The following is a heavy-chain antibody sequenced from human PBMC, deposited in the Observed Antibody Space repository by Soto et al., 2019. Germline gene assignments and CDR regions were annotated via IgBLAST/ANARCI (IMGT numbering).Heavy chain of an antibody. Sequence: PGGSLRLSCAVSGVTLSNVWMNWVRQAPGKGPEWVGRIKSKTDGGTVEYAAPVKDRFTISRDDSENTLYLQMNSLKSEDTAVYYCSHGYSQYFESWGQGTLVTVS. D-gene: IGHD5-18*01. CDR1: GVTLSNVW. CDR2: IKSKTDGGTV. CDR3: SHGYSQYFES. J-gene: IGHJ4*02. V-gene: IGHV3-15*07.